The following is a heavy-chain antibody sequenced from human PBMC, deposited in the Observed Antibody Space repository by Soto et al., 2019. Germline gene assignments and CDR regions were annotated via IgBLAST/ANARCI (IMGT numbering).Heavy chain of an antibody. J-gene: IGHJ2*01. V-gene: IGHV4-4*07. D-gene: IGHD2-8*01. Sequence: QVQLQESGPGLVKPSETLSLTCTVSGDSISNLYWSWIRQPTGQGLESLGRISARGRTNYNPSLQSRVAMSVDTAKNQFSLRLTSLSAADTAVYFCARGMGRYFDLWGRGTLVTVFS. CDR3: ARGMGRYFDL. CDR2: ISARGRT. CDR1: GDSISNLY.